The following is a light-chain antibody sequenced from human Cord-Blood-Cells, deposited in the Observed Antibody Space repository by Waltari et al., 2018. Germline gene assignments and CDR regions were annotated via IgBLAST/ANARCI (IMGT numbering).Light chain of an antibody. J-gene: IGKJ4*01. CDR3: MQGTHWPLT. Sequence: VVMPQSRHALPVTLGPPSSPSCRASQSLVYSDGNTYLNWFQQRSGQSPRRLIYKVSNRDSGVPDRFSGSGSGTDFTLKLSRVEAEDVGVYDFMQGTHWPLTFGGGTKVEIK. V-gene: IGKV2-30*01. CDR1: QSLVYSDGNTY. CDR2: KVS.